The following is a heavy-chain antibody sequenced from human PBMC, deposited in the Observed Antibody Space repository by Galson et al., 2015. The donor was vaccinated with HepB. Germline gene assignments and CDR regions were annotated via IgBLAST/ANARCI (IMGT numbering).Heavy chain of an antibody. D-gene: IGHD3-3*01. CDR3: ARLTPISAGHPPRYDY. CDR2: IYYSGST. J-gene: IGHJ4*02. V-gene: IGHV4-59*08. CDR1: GGSISRYY. Sequence: SETLSLTCTVSGGSISRYYWGWIRQPTGQGLEWIGYIYYSGSTNYNPSLKSRITISVDTSKNQFSLKLSSVTAADTAMYYCARLTPISAGHPPRYDYWGQGALVTVSS.